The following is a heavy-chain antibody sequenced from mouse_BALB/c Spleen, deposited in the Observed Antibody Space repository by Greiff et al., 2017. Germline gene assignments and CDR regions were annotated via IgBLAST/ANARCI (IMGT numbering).Heavy chain of an antibody. V-gene: IGHV7-3*02. J-gene: IGHJ2*01. CDR3: ARGGGQGFDY. Sequence: EVMLVESGGGLVQPGGSLRLSCATSGFTFPDYYMSWVRPPPGKALGWLGFIRNKANGYTTEYSASVTGRFTISRDNSQSILYLQMNTRRAEDSATYYCARGGGQGFDYWGQGTTLTVSS. CDR2: IRNKANGYTT. D-gene: IGHD3-3*01. CDR1: GFTFPDYY.